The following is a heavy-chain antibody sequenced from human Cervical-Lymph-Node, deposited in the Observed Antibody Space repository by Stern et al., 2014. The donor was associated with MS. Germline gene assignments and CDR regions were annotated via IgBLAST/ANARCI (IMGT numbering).Heavy chain of an antibody. Sequence: VQLVESGAEVKKPGSSVRVSCKTSGDTFNKYGVSWVRQAPGQGLEWMGGIIPIFGTANYAQKVQGRVTISADESTGTGSMELSSLKSEDTAMYYCARDRDYGGQAKRAYGMDVWGQGTPVTVSS. V-gene: IGHV1-69*01. D-gene: IGHD4-23*01. CDR1: GDTFNKYG. CDR3: ARDRDYGGQAKRAYGMDV. J-gene: IGHJ6*02. CDR2: IIPIFGTA.